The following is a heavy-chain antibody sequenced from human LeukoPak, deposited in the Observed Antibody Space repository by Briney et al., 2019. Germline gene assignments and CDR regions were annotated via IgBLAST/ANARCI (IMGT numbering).Heavy chain of an antibody. CDR2: INPSGGGT. V-gene: IGHV1-46*01. CDR3: ARDRSGY. D-gene: IGHD3-10*01. CDR1: GYTFTGYY. Sequence: ASVKVSCKASGYTFTGYYIHWVRQTPGQGLEWMGKINPSGGGTNYAQQFQGRVIMTRDTSTTTVYMELSSLRFEDTAVYYCARDRSGYWGQGTLVTVSS. J-gene: IGHJ4*02.